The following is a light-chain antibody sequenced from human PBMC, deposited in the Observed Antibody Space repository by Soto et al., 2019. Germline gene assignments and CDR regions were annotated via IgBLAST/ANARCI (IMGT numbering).Light chain of an antibody. Sequence: EIVLTQSPATLSLSPGERGTLSCRASQSVSSYLAWYQQKPGQAPRLLIYDASSRATGIPARFSGSGSGTDFTLTITSLEPEDFAVYYCQQRSSWPWTFGNGTKVEIK. CDR2: DAS. V-gene: IGKV3-11*01. J-gene: IGKJ1*01. CDR1: QSVSSY. CDR3: QQRSSWPWT.